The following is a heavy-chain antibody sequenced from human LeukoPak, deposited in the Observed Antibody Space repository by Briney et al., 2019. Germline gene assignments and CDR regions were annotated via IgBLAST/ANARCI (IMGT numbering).Heavy chain of an antibody. CDR1: GFTFTSSA. CDR3: AASKELERQEFFQH. V-gene: IGHV1-58*01. CDR2: IVVGSGNT. Sequence: GASVTVSCKASGFTFTSSAVQWVRQARGQRLEWIGWIVVGSGNTNYAQKFQERVTITRDMSTSTAYMELSSLRSEDTAVYYCAASKELERQEFFQHWGQGTLVTVSS. J-gene: IGHJ1*01. D-gene: IGHD1-1*01.